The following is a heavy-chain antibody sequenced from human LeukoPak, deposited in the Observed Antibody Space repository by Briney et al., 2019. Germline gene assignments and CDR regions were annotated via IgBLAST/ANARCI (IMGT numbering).Heavy chain of an antibody. CDR1: GGSINNDDYY. CDR2: IYYSGNN. D-gene: IGHD3-3*01. J-gene: IGHJ4*02. CDR3: ARAGYDFPLF. V-gene: IGHV4-31*03. Sequence: SQTLSLTCTVSGGSINNDDYYWSWIRQHPERGLEWIGHIYYSGNNYYNPSLKSRVTISVDTSKNQFSLKLRSVTAADTAVYFCARAGYDFPLFWGQGTLVTVSS.